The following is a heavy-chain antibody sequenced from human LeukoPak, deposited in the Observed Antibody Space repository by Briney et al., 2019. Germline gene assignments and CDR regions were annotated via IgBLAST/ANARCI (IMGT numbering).Heavy chain of an antibody. J-gene: IGHJ3*02. V-gene: IGHV4-59*08. D-gene: IGHD5-24*01. CDR2: ISYTGST. CDR1: GGSISTCY. CDR3: ARLRELAALHDALDI. Sequence: KPSETLSLTCTVSGGSISTCYWNWLRQPPGKKLECIRYISYTGSTNYSPSLKSRVTMSVDTSKNQFSLKLSSVTAADTAVYYCARLRELAALHDALDIWGQGTMVTVCS.